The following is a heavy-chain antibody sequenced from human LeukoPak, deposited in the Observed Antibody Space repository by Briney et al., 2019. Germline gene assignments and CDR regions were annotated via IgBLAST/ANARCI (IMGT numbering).Heavy chain of an antibody. D-gene: IGHD4-17*01. CDR2: IKHDGSDK. CDR3: ARGAVTRDFDY. Sequence: GGSLRLSCAASGFTFSSYWMSWVRQAPGKGLEWVANIKHDGSDKNYVDSVKGRFAISRDNAKNSLYLQMNSLRAEDTAVYYCARGAVTRDFDYWGQGTLVTVSS. J-gene: IGHJ4*02. CDR1: GFTFSSYW. V-gene: IGHV3-7*03.